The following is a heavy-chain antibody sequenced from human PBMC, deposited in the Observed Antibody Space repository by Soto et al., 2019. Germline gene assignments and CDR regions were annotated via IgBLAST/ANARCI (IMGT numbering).Heavy chain of an antibody. CDR2: IWYDGSNK. J-gene: IGHJ6*02. V-gene: IGHV3-33*01. Sequence: GGSLRLSCAASGFTFSSYGMHWVRQAPGKGLEWVAVIWYDGSNKYYADSVKGRFTISRDNSKNTLYLQMNSLRAEDTAVYYCARGCTNGVCSNYYYYGMDVWGQGTTVTVFS. CDR3: ARGCTNGVCSNYYYYGMDV. CDR1: GFTFSSYG. D-gene: IGHD2-8*01.